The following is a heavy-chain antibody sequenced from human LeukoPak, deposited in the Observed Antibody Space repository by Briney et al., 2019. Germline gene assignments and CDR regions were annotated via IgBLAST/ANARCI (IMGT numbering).Heavy chain of an antibody. J-gene: IGHJ2*01. CDR1: GYSISSGYD. CDR3: ARDHVWYFDL. D-gene: IGHD3-16*01. V-gene: IGHV4-38-2*02. CDR2: IYHSGST. Sequence: PSETLSLTCTVSGYSISSGYDWGWIRQPPGKGLEWIGSIYHSGSTYYNPSLKSRVTISVDTSKNQFSLKLNSVTAADTAVYYCARDHVWYFDLWGRGTLVTVSS.